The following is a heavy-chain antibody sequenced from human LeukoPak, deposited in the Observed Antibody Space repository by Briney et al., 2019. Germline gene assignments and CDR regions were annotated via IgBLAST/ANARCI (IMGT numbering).Heavy chain of an antibody. J-gene: IGHJ4*02. D-gene: IGHD3-10*01. CDR2: IYPGDSDS. Sequence: GESLKISCQTSGYSFTNYWIGWVRQMPGKGLEWMGIIYPGDSDSRYSPSFQGQVTISADKSVSTAYLQWSSLRASDTAIYYCASASTDNAGCHRGSFDYWGQGTLVTVSS. V-gene: IGHV5-51*01. CDR3: ASASTDNAGCHRGSFDY. CDR1: GYSFTNYW.